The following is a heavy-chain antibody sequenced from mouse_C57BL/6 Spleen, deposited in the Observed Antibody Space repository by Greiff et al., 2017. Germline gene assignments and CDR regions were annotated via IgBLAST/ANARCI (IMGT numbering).Heavy chain of an antibody. V-gene: IGHV1-54*01. Sequence: VQLQQSGAELVRPGTSVKVSCKASGYAFTNYLIEWVKQRPGQGLEWIGVINPGSGGTNYNEKFKGKATLTADKSSSTAYMQLSSLTSEDYAVYFCARSPGDYAMDYWGQGASVTVSS. CDR2: INPGSGGT. CDR3: ARSPGDYAMDY. CDR1: GYAFTNYL. J-gene: IGHJ4*01.